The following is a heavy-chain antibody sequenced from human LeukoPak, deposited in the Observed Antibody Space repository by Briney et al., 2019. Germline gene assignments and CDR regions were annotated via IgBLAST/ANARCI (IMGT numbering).Heavy chain of an antibody. J-gene: IGHJ4*02. CDR3: ARDSIAHFWSGYLYLDY. CDR2: INPNSGGT. D-gene: IGHD3-3*02. Sequence: ASVKVSCKASGYTFTGYYMHWVRQAPGQGLEWMGWINPNSGGTNYAQKFQGRVTMTRDTSISTAYMELSRLRSDDTAVYYCARDSIAHFWSGYLYLDYWRQGTLVTVSS. V-gene: IGHV1-2*02. CDR1: GYTFTGYY.